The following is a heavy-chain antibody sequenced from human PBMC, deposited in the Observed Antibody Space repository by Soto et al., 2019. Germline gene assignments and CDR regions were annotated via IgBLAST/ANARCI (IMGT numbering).Heavy chain of an antibody. CDR1: GFTFSSYT. V-gene: IGHV3-30-3*01. CDR3: ARDHRGAYYDFWSGRSGYSGRFDY. CDR2: ISYDGTNK. J-gene: IGHJ4*02. D-gene: IGHD3-3*01. Sequence: QVQLVESGGGVVQPGRSLRLSCVASGFTFSSYTMHWVRQAPGEGLEWVAVISYDGTNKYYADSVKGRFTISGDNSKNTLYLQMNSLRAEDTAVYYCARDHRGAYYDFWSGRSGYSGRFDYWGQGTLVTVSS.